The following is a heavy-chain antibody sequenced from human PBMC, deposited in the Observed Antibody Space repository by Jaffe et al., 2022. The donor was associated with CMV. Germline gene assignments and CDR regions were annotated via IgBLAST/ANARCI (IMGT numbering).Heavy chain of an antibody. V-gene: IGHV3-9*01. D-gene: IGHD6-19*01. CDR3: VKDMARHQIAVTGTPFDY. CDR2: ISWHSLSI. CDR1: GFTFDDFA. J-gene: IGHJ4*02. Sequence: EVQLVESGGGLVQPGRSLRLSCAASGFTFDDFAIHWVRQAPGKGLEWVSGISWHSLSIAYVDSVKGRFTISRDNAKNSVYLQMKSLRTEDTALYYCVKDMARHQIAVTGTPFDYWGQGTLVTVSS.